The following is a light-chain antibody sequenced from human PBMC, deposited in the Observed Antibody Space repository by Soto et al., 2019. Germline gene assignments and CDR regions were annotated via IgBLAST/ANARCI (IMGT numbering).Light chain of an antibody. J-gene: IGLJ3*02. CDR2: GNN. Sequence: QAVVTQPPSVSGAPGQRVTISCSGTSSNIGAGYDVHWYHQVPGTAPKLLIYGNNNRPSGVPDRFSGSRSGTSASLAITGLQAEDEADYNCQSFDTTLRGSVFGGGTQLTVL. CDR1: SSNIGAGYD. CDR3: QSFDTTLRGSV. V-gene: IGLV1-40*01.